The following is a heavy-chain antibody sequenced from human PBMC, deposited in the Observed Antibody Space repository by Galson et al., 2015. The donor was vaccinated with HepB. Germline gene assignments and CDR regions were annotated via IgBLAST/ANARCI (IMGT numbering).Heavy chain of an antibody. CDR3: VKDWRGNTCDATCLGN. J-gene: IGHJ4*02. D-gene: IGHD4-23*01. Sequence: SLRLSCAASGFTFITYTMSWVRQAPGKGLEWVSSISDSGETTYYADSVKGRFTISRDNSKNTVYLQLNSLRVEDTALYYCVKDWRGNTCDATCLGNWGQGTLVTVSS. CDR1: GFTFITYT. CDR2: ISDSGETT. V-gene: IGHV3-23*01.